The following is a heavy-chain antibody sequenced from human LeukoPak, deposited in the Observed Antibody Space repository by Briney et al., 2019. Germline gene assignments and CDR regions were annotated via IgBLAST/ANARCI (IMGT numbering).Heavy chain of an antibody. CDR1: GYTFTSYG. CDR2: ISAYNGNT. D-gene: IGHD2-15*01. V-gene: IGHV1-18*01. CDR3: ARDSEGELLLPYYYYMDV. Sequence: ASVKVSCKASGYTFTSYGISWVRQAPGQGLEWMGWISAYNGNTNYAQKLQGRVTMTTDTSTSTAYMELRSLRSDDTAVYYCARDSEGELLLPYYYYMDVWGKGTTVTISS. J-gene: IGHJ6*03.